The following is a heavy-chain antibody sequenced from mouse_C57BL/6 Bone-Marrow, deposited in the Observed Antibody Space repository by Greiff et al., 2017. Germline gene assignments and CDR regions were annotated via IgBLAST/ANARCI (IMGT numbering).Heavy chain of an antibody. Sequence: EVMLVESGGGLVKPGGSLKLSCAASGFTFSSYAMSWVRQTPEKRLEWVATFSDGGSYTYYPDNVKGRFTISRDNAKNNLYLQMSHLKSEDTAMYYCARALYYYAMDYWGQGTSVTVSS. J-gene: IGHJ4*01. CDR1: GFTFSSYA. CDR3: ARALYYYAMDY. CDR2: FSDGGSYT. V-gene: IGHV5-4*03.